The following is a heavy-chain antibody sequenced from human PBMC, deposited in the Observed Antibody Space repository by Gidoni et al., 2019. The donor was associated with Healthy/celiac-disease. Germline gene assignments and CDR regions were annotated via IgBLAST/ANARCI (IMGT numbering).Heavy chain of an antibody. J-gene: IGHJ4*02. Sequence: QVQLQESGPGLVKPSETLSLPCTVSGGSISSYYWSWIRQPPGKGLEWIGYIYYSGSTNYNPSLKSRVTISVDTSKNQFSLKLSSVTAADTAVYYCASTVTNGGFGYWGQGTLVTVSS. V-gene: IGHV4-59*01. CDR2: IYYSGST. CDR1: GGSISSYY. CDR3: ASTVTNGGFGY. D-gene: IGHD4-17*01.